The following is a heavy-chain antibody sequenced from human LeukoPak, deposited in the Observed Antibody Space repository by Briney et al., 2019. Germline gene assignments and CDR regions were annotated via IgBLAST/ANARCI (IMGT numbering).Heavy chain of an antibody. J-gene: IGHJ6*03. Sequence: ASVKVSCKASGYTFTGHYMHWVRQAPGQGLEWMGWINPDSGGTNYAQKFQGRVTMTRDTSISTAYMELSRLRSDDTAVYYCARDKQLDWAHYYYSYMDVWGKGTTVTVSS. D-gene: IGHD1-1*01. CDR1: GYTFTGHY. CDR3: ARDKQLDWAHYYYSYMDV. CDR2: INPDSGGT. V-gene: IGHV1-2*02.